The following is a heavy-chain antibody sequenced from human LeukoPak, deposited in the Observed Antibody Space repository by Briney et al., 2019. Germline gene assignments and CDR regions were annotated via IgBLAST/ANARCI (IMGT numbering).Heavy chain of an antibody. J-gene: IGHJ6*02. Sequence: GGSLRLSCVASGFTFGKYWMSWVRQAPGKGLEWVANIKLDGSEKYYVDSVKGRFTISRDNAKNSLYLQMNSLRAEDTAVYYCARDLSVAVAGRLYYYYGMDVWGQGTTVTVSS. CDR2: IKLDGSEK. D-gene: IGHD6-19*01. CDR3: ARDLSVAVAGRLYYYYGMDV. CDR1: GFTFGKYW. V-gene: IGHV3-7*01.